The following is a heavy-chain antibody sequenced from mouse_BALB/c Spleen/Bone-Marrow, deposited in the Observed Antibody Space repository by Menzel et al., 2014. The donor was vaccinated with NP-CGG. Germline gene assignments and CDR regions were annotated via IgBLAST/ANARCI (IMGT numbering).Heavy chain of an antibody. CDR1: GFTFRSFG. CDR3: TRGGNWDDFDY. CDR2: ISSDSSAV. Sequence: EVKLVESGGGLVQPRGSRKLSCAASGFTFRSFGMHWVRQAPEKGLEWVAYISSDSSAVYYADTVKGRFTISRDNPKNTLFLQMTSLRSEDTAMYYCTRGGNWDDFDYWGQGTTLTVSS. D-gene: IGHD4-1*01. J-gene: IGHJ2*01. V-gene: IGHV5-17*02.